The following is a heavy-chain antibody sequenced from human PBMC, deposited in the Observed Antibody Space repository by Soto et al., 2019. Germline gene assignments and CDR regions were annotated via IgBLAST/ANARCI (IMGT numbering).Heavy chain of an antibody. V-gene: IGHV1-69*02. CDR3: ARGRYGDYESFDY. D-gene: IGHD4-17*01. CDR2: IIPILGIA. Sequence: GASVKVSCKASGGTFSSYTISWVRQAPGQGLEWMGRIIPILGIANYAQKFQGRVTITADKSTSTAYMELSSLRSEDTAVYYCARGRYGDYESFDYWGQGTLVTVSS. J-gene: IGHJ4*02. CDR1: GGTFSSYT.